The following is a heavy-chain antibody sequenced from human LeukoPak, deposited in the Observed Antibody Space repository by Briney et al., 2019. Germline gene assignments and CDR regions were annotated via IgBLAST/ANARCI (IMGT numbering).Heavy chain of an antibody. D-gene: IGHD3-22*01. CDR3: ARDQGYYYDSSGYSIDAFDS. Sequence: GGSLRLSCAASGFTVSSYSMNWVRQAPGKGLEWVSSISSSSSYIYYADSVKGRFTISRDNAKNSLYLQMNSLRAEDTAVYYCARDQGYYYDSSGYSIDAFDSWGQGTMVTVSS. CDR2: ISSSSSYI. CDR1: GFTVSSYS. V-gene: IGHV3-21*01. J-gene: IGHJ3*02.